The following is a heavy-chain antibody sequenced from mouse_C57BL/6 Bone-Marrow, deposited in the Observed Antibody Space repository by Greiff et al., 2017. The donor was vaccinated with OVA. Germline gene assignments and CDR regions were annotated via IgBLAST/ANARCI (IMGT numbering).Heavy chain of an antibody. V-gene: IGHV1-55*01. J-gene: IGHJ1*03. CDR2: IYPGSGST. CDR3: ARGPVVADWYFDV. Sequence: RPGQGLEWLGDIYPGSGSTTYNEKFKSKATLTVDTSSSTAYMQLSSLTYEDSAVYYGARGPVVADWYFDVWCTGTTVTVSS. D-gene: IGHD1-1*01.